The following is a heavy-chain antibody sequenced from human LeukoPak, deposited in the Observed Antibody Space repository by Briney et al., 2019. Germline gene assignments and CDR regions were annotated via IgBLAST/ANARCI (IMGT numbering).Heavy chain of an antibody. V-gene: IGHV3-48*03. CDR2: ISSSGTTI. CDR3: AKGSGSYSRYYYYYMDV. D-gene: IGHD3-10*01. CDR1: GFTFSSFE. J-gene: IGHJ6*03. Sequence: PGGSLRLSCAASGFTFSSFEMNWVRQAPGKGLEWVSHISSSGTTIYDADSVKGRFTISRDNAKNSLYLQMNSLRVEDMAVYYCAKGSGSYSRYYYYYMDVWGKGTTVTVSS.